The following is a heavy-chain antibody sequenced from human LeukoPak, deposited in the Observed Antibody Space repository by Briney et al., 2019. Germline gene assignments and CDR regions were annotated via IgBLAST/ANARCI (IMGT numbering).Heavy chain of an antibody. D-gene: IGHD2-21*02. CDR1: GFTFSSYG. J-gene: IGHJ5*02. Sequence: GGSLRLSCEASGFTFSSYGMHWVRQAPGKGLEWMSVIWYDGSNKYYADSVKGRFAISRDNSKNTLYLQMNSLRAEDTAVYYCARGCRGDCYGWLDPWGQGTLVTVTS. V-gene: IGHV3-33*01. CDR2: IWYDGSNK. CDR3: ARGCRGDCYGWLDP.